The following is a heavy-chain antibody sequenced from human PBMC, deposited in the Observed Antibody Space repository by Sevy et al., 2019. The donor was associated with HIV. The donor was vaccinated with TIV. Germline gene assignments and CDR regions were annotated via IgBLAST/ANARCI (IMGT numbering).Heavy chain of an antibody. CDR1: GLTFSSYS. J-gene: IGHJ6*02. Sequence: GGSLRLSCVASGLTFSSYSMKWVRQAPGKGLKWVSSISSSSSYIYYADSVKGRFTISRDNAKKSLYLQVNSLRAEDTGVYYCARDRDGSGSSGGYGMDVWGQGTTVTVSS. V-gene: IGHV3-21*01. CDR2: ISSSSSYI. D-gene: IGHD3-10*01. CDR3: ARDRDGSGSSGGYGMDV.